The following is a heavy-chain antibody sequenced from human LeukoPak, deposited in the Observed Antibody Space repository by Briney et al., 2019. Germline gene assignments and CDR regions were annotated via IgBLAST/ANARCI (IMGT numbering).Heavy chain of an antibody. CDR3: ARGREVVIAQDQWEYFQH. D-gene: IGHD2-21*01. V-gene: IGHV1-69*13. Sequence: SVKGSCKASGGTFSSYAISWVRQAPGRGLEWMGGIIPIFGTANYAQKFQGRVTITADESTSTAYMELSSLRSEDTAVYYCARGREVVIAQDQWEYFQHWGQGTLVTVSS. CDR2: IIPIFGTA. J-gene: IGHJ1*01. CDR1: GGTFSSYA.